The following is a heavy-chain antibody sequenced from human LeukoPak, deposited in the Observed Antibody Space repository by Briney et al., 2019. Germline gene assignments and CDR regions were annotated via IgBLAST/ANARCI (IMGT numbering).Heavy chain of an antibody. J-gene: IGHJ4*02. CDR1: GFTFDDYA. CDR3: ARDARARNYFDY. Sequence: GGSLRLSCAASGFTFDDYAMHWVRQAPGKGLEWVSGISWNSGSIGYADSVKGRFTISRDNAKNSLYLQMNSLRAEDTAVYYCARDARARNYFDYWGQGTLVTVSS. V-gene: IGHV3-9*01. CDR2: ISWNSGSI.